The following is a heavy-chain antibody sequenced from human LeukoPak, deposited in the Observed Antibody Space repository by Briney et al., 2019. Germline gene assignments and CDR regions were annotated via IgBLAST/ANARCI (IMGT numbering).Heavy chain of an antibody. CDR2: IYYSGST. D-gene: IGHD3-10*01. V-gene: IGHV4-59*01. CDR3: ARGLWFGHNWFDP. Sequence: SETLSPTCTVSGGSISSYYWSWIRQPPGKGLEWIGYIYYSGSTNYNPSLKSRVTISVDTSKNQFSLKLSSVTAADTAVYYCARGLWFGHNWFDPWGQGTLVTVSS. CDR1: GGSISSYY. J-gene: IGHJ5*02.